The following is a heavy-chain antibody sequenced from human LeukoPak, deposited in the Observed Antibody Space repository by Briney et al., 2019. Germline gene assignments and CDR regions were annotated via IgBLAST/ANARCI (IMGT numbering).Heavy chain of an antibody. D-gene: IGHD3-16*01. CDR3: ARHWGAHYDY. Sequence: SETLSLTCTVSGGSLSSYYWSWIRQPPGKGLEWIGYIYYSGSTDYNPSLKSRVTISVDTSKNQLSLKLSSVTAADTAICYCARHWGAHYDYWGQGTLVTVSS. CDR1: GGSLSSYY. CDR2: IYYSGST. V-gene: IGHV4-59*08. J-gene: IGHJ4*02.